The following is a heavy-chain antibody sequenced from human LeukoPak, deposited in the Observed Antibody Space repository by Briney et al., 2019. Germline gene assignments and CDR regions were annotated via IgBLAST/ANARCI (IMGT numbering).Heavy chain of an antibody. CDR2: IIPIFGTA. CDR3: ARSGPGGAALDY. J-gene: IGHJ4*02. V-gene: IGHV1-69*13. CDR1: GGTFSRYA. D-gene: IGHD1-1*01. Sequence: SVKVSCKASGGTFSRYAISWVRQAPGQGLEWMGGIIPIFGTANYAQKFQRRVTITADESTSTAYMELSSLRSEDTAAYYCARSGPGGAALDYWGQGTLVTVSS.